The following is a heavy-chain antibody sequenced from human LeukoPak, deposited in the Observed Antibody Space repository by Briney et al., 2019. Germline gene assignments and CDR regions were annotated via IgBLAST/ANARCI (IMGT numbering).Heavy chain of an antibody. CDR1: GYTFTGYY. D-gene: IGHD4-17*01. CDR2: INPNSGGT. J-gene: IGHJ4*02. Sequence: ASVKVSCKASGYTFTGYYMHWVRQAPGQGLEWMGRINPNSGGTNYAQKFQGRVTMTRDTSISTAYMELSRLRSDGTAVYYCARIPLTRNPTVTIDYWGQGTLVTVSS. V-gene: IGHV1-2*06. CDR3: ARIPLTRNPTVTIDY.